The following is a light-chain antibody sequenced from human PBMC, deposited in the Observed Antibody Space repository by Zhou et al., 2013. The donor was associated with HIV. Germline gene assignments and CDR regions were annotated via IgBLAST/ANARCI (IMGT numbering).Light chain of an antibody. J-gene: IGKJ4*01. CDR3: QQHHTYPLT. CDR1: QAISTY. Sequence: AIRITQSPSSLSASTGDRVTITCRASQAISTYLAWYQQKPGEAPKFLIYGASTLQSGVPSRFSGSGSGTDFTLTISCLQSEDFATYYCQQHHTYPLTFGGGTKVEIK. V-gene: IGKV1-8*01. CDR2: GAS.